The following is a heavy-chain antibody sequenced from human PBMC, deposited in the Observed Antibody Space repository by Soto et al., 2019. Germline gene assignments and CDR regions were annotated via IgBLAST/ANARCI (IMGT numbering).Heavy chain of an antibody. V-gene: IGHV4-59*01. CDR1: GGSISSYY. CDR2: IYYSGST. D-gene: IGHD3-3*01. CDR3: ARDLRDITIFGVVVSDAFDI. J-gene: IGHJ3*02. Sequence: SETLSLTCTVSGGSISSYYWSWIRQPPGKGLEWIGYIYYSGSTNYNPSLKSRVTISVDTSKNQFSLKLSSVTAADTAVYYCARDLRDITIFGVVVSDAFDIWGQGTMVTVSS.